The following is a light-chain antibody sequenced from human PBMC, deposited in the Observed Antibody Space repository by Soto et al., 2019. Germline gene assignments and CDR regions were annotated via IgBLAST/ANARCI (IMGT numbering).Light chain of an antibody. CDR3: QQYYSYGHI. CDR2: AAS. Sequence: DIQMTQSPSCVSASVGDRVNITWRASQSISSYLNWYQQKPGKAPKLLIYAASSLESGVPSTFSGSGSGTEYTLTISGLQLDDFATYSCQQYYSYGHIFGQGTKVDI. J-gene: IGKJ1*01. V-gene: IGKV1-39*01. CDR1: QSISSY.